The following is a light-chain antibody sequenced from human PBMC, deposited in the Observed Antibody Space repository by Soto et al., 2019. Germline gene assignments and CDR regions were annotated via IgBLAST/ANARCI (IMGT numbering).Light chain of an antibody. CDR1: QSVSSY. CDR2: DAS. CDR3: QQRSNWPPPFT. Sequence: EIVLTQSPSTLSLSPGERATLSCRASQSVSSYLAWYQQKPGQAPRLLIYDASNRATGIPARFSGSGSGTDFTLTISSLEPEDFAVYYCQQRSNWPPPFTFGQETRLEIK. V-gene: IGKV3-11*01. J-gene: IGKJ5*01.